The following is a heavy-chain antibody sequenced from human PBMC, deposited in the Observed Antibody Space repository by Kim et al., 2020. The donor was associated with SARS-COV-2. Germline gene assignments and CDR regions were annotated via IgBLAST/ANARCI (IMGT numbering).Heavy chain of an antibody. D-gene: IGHD3-3*01. CDR3: AKGPRYDFWSGYYWYYYYGMDV. Sequence: GGSLRLSCAASGFTFGDYAMHWVRQAPGKGLEWVSGISWNSGSIGYADSVKGRFTISRDNAKNSLYLQMNSLRAEDTALYYCAKGPRYDFWSGYYWYYYYGMDVWGQGTTVTVSS. J-gene: IGHJ6*02. CDR2: ISWNSGSI. CDR1: GFTFGDYA. V-gene: IGHV3-9*01.